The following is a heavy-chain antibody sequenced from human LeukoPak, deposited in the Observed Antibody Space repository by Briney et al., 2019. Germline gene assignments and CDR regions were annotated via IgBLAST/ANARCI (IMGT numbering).Heavy chain of an antibody. Sequence: SETLSLTCAVYGGSFSGYFWSWIRQPPGKGLEWIGEINDSGSTDYNPSLKSRVTISLDTSKSQFSLKLSSVTAADTAVYYCARHRKAYYYMDVWGKGTPVTISS. V-gene: IGHV4-34*01. CDR3: ARHRKAYYYMDV. CDR2: INDSGST. CDR1: GGSFSGYF. J-gene: IGHJ6*03.